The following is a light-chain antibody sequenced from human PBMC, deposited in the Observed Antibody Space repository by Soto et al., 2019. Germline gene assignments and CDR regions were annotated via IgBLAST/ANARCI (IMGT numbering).Light chain of an antibody. Sequence: QAVVTQPPSVSGAPGQRVTISCTGSSSNIGAGYDVHWYQQVPGTAPKLLLYGNTNRPSGVPDRFAASKSGTSASLAITGLEAGDEADYYCQSYESSLSGWMFGGGTKLTVL. CDR3: QSYESSLSGWM. J-gene: IGLJ3*02. CDR2: GNT. CDR1: SSNIGAGYD. V-gene: IGLV1-40*01.